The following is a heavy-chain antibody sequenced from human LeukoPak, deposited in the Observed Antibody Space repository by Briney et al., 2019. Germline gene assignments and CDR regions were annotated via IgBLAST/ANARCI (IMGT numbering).Heavy chain of an antibody. CDR1: GGTFSSYA. CDR2: IGAYNGNT. J-gene: IGHJ4*02. CDR3: ARVGLGVVIRGYY. D-gene: IGHD3-3*01. V-gene: IGHV1-18*01. Sequence: ASVKVSCKASGGTFSSYAISWVRQAPGQGLEWMGWIGAYNGNTNYAQKLQGRVTMTTDTSTSTAYMELRSLRSDDTAVYYCARVGLGVVIRGYYWGQGTLVTVSS.